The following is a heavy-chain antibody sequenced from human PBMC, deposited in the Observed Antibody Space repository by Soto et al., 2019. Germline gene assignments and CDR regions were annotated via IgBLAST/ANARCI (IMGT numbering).Heavy chain of an antibody. D-gene: IGHD6-19*01. V-gene: IGHV2-5*02. CDR3: AHRLGGIGVAGTFDY. CDR2: IYWDDDK. J-gene: IGHJ4*02. Sequence: QITLKESGPTLVNPTQTLTLTCTFSGFSLSTTGVGVGWISQPPGKALEWLSLIYWDDDKRYSPSLKSRLTITKDTSKNQVVLTMTNMDPVDTATYYCAHRLGGIGVAGTFDYWGQGTLVTVSS. CDR1: GFSLSTTGVG.